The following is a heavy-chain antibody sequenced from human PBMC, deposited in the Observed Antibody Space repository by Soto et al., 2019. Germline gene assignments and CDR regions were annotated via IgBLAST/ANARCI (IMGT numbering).Heavy chain of an antibody. V-gene: IGHV4-61*01. CDR3: ARDRMYDSSGYYYPHCDY. CDR1: GGSVSSGSYY. Sequence: SETLSLTCTVSGGSVSSGSYYWSWIRQPPGKGLEWIGYIYYSGSTNYNPSLKSRVTISVDTSKNQFSLKLSSVTAADTAVYYCARDRMYDSSGYYYPHCDYWGQGTLVTVSS. J-gene: IGHJ4*02. CDR2: IYYSGST. D-gene: IGHD3-22*01.